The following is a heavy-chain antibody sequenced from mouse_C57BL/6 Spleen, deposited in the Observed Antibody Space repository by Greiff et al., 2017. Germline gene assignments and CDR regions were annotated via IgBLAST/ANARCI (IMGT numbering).Heavy chain of an antibody. Sequence: QVQLQQSGAELARPGASVKLSCKASGYTFTSYGISWVKQRTGQGLEWIGEIYPRSGNTYYNEKFKGKATLTADKSSSTAYMELRSLTSEDSAVYFCARREGYYCGSSYGGFDVWGTGTTVTVSS. CDR3: ARREGYYCGSSYGGFDV. CDR2: IYPRSGNT. J-gene: IGHJ1*03. V-gene: IGHV1-81*01. CDR1: GYTFTSYG. D-gene: IGHD1-1*01.